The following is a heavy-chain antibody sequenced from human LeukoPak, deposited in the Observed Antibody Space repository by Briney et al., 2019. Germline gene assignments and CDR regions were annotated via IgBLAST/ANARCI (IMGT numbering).Heavy chain of an antibody. CDR3: ARDQFAFGLFDY. CDR1: GGSLSSYY. J-gene: IGHJ4*02. V-gene: IGHV3-53*01. Sequence: ETLSLTCTVSGGSLSSYYWSWLRQPPGKGLEWVSVIYSGGSTYYADSVKGRFTISRDSSKNTLYLQMNSLRAEDTAVYYCARDQFAFGLFDYWGQGTLVTVSS. D-gene: IGHD3/OR15-3a*01. CDR2: IYSGGST.